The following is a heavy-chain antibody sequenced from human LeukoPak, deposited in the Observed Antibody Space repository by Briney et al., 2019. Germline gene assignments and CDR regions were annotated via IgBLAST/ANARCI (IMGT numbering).Heavy chain of an antibody. Sequence: PGGSLRLSCAASGFTFSNYWMHWVRQAPGKGLVWVSRITTDGSTTNYADSVKGRFTISRDNAKNTLYLQMNSLRAEDTAVYYCARDKSGSYPHYYYMDVWGKGTTVTVSS. CDR2: ITTDGSTT. V-gene: IGHV3-74*01. CDR1: GFTFSNYW. J-gene: IGHJ6*03. CDR3: ARDKSGSYPHYYYMDV. D-gene: IGHD1-26*01.